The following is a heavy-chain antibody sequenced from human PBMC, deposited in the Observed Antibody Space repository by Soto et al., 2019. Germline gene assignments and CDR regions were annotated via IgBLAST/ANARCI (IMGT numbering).Heavy chain of an antibody. Sequence: SVKVSCKASGGTFSSYAISWVRQAPGQGLEWMGGIIPIFGTANYAQKFQGRVTITADESTSTAYMELSSLRSEDTAVYYCARGYSGYDWPHCFDYWGQGTLVTVST. CDR2: IIPIFGTA. CDR3: ARGYSGYDWPHCFDY. CDR1: GGTFSSYA. D-gene: IGHD5-12*01. J-gene: IGHJ4*02. V-gene: IGHV1-69*13.